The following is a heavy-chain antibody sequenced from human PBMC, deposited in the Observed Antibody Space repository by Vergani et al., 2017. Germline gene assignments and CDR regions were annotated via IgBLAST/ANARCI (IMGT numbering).Heavy chain of an antibody. CDR3: ARHISVVRPSSMTAFDY. CDR1: GDSISTSSYA. V-gene: IGHV4-39*01. J-gene: IGHJ4*02. CDR2: VFYGGRT. D-gene: IGHD2-21*01. Sequence: QMQLQESGPGLVKPSETLSPSCTVSGDSISTSSYAWGWIRQPPGKTLEWIGTVFYGGRTSYNPSLKSRVTLSLDTSKKQISLHLTSVTAADTAVYYCARHISVVRPSSMTAFDYWGQGTQVTVSS.